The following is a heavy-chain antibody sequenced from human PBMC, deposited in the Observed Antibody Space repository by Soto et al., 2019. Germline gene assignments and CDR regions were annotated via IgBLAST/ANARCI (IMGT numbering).Heavy chain of an antibody. J-gene: IGHJ4*02. Sequence: GGSLRLSCAASGFTFSSYAMSWVRQAPGKGLEWVSAISGSGGSTYYADSVKGRFTISRDNSKNTLYLQMNSLRAEDTAVYYCAKGESYASIVKILNWGQGTLVTVSS. CDR1: GFTFSSYA. V-gene: IGHV3-23*01. CDR3: AKGESYASIVKILN. CDR2: ISGSGGST. D-gene: IGHD1-26*01.